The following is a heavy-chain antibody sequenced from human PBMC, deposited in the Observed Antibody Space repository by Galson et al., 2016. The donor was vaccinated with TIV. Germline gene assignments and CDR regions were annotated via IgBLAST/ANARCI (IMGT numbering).Heavy chain of an antibody. J-gene: IGHJ4*02. V-gene: IGHV5-51*01. Sequence: QSGAEVKKPGDSLKISCKTSGYRFTNSWIAWVRQMPGKGLEWMGVIYPADSDTTYRPSFQGQVTISADKSISTVYLQWSSLKASDAAMYYCARQGPTKGSLGYWGQGTLLTVSS. D-gene: IGHD1-26*01. CDR1: GYRFTNSW. CDR2: IYPADSDT. CDR3: ARQGPTKGSLGY.